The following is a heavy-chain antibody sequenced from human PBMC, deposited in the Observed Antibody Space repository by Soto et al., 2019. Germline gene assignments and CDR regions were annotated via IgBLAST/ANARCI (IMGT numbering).Heavy chain of an antibody. D-gene: IGHD1-1*01. Sequence: QVHLVQSGAEVKKPGASVKVSCKGSGYGFTTYGITWVRQAPVQGLEWMAWISAHNGNTNYAQELESRAAVNRDTSTSTAYMELRSLRYDDTAVYYSAGGRYGDYWGQGALVTVSS. CDR2: ISAHNGNT. V-gene: IGHV1-18*01. CDR1: GYGFTTYG. J-gene: IGHJ4*02. CDR3: AGGRYGDY.